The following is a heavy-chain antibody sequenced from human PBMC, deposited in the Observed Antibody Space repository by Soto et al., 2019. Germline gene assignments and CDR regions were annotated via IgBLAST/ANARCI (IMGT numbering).Heavy chain of an antibody. J-gene: IGHJ4*02. CDR3: AREPLPGY. CDR1: GGSISSSY. Sequence: QVQLQESGPGLVKPSETLSLTCTVSGGSISSSYWSWIRQPPGKGLEWIGYIYYTGSTNYNPSLKGRVTIPVDTSKNQFSLKLNSVTAADTAVYYCAREPLPGYWGQGTLVTVSS. V-gene: IGHV4-59*01. CDR2: IYYTGST.